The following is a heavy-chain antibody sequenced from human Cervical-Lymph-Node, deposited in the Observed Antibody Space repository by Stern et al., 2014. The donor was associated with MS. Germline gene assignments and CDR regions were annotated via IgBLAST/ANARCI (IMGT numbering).Heavy chain of an antibody. Sequence: QLVQSGAEVRQPGSSMKVSCKASGGTFNTFDISWVRQTPGQGLECLGVITPLLGTTNYARNCQGRVAISADESATTAYMEMSNLTSEDTALYYCTRHQGGIAAFWGQGTLVTVSS. CDR3: TRHQGGIAAF. CDR1: GGTFNTFD. D-gene: IGHD6-13*01. CDR2: ITPLLGTT. J-gene: IGHJ4*02. V-gene: IGHV1-69*01.